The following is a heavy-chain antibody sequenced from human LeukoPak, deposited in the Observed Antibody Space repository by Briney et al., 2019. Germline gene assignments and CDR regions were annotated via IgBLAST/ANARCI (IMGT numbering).Heavy chain of an antibody. J-gene: IGHJ6*03. CDR3: ARSYYYDTTYYMDV. D-gene: IGHD3-22*01. Sequence: PSETLSLTCTVSGGSISSYYWSWIRQPPGKGLEWIGYIYYSGSTNYNPSLKSRVTISVDTSKNQFSLKLSSVTAADTAVYYCARSYYYDTTYYMDVWGKGTTVTISS. V-gene: IGHV4-59*01. CDR2: IYYSGST. CDR1: GGSISSYY.